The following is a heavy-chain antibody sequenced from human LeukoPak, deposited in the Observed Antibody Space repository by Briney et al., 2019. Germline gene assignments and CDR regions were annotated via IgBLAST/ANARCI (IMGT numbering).Heavy chain of an antibody. D-gene: IGHD1-26*01. CDR2: INWNGGGT. V-gene: IGHV3-9*01. Sequence: PGGSLRLSCAATGFTFKDYGMHWVRQPPGKGLEWVSSINWNGGGTDYADSVKGRFTISRDNAKNSLYLQLSSLRPEDTGLYYCAKHMRATNTYSFFGLDVWGQGTTVTVSS. J-gene: IGHJ6*02. CDR3: AKHMRATNTYSFFGLDV. CDR1: GFTFKDYG.